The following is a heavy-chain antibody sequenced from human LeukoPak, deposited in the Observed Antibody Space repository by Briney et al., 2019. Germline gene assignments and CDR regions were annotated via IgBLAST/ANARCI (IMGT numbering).Heavy chain of an antibody. D-gene: IGHD6-19*01. Sequence: QTGGSLRLSCAAPGFTFRSYAMSWVRQAPGKGLEWVSGISGSGGTTYYADSVKGRFTISRDNSKNTLYLKKNSLRAEDTAIYYCAKDGLAVAGPPNHWGQGTLVTVSS. J-gene: IGHJ5*02. CDR3: AKDGLAVAGPPNH. CDR2: ISGSGGTT. V-gene: IGHV3-23*01. CDR1: GFTFRSYA.